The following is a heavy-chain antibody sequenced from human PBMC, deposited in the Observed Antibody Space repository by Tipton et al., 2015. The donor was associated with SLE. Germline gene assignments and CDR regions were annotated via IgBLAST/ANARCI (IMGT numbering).Heavy chain of an antibody. J-gene: IGHJ6*02. CDR3: ARGPNFWSGYYSYYYYGMDV. CDR2: IYYSGST. D-gene: IGHD3-3*01. CDR1: GGSISSSSYY. V-gene: IGHV4-39*01. Sequence: TLSLTCTVSGGSISSSSYYWGWIRQPPGKGLEWIGSIYYSGSTYYNPSLKSRVTISVDTSKNQFSLKLSSVTAADTAVYYCARGPNFWSGYYSYYYYGMDVWGQGTTVTVSS.